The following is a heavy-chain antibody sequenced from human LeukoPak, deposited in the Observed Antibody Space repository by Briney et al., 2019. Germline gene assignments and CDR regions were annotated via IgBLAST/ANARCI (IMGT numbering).Heavy chain of an antibody. CDR3: AKGGSANHNWFDP. Sequence: QAGGSLRLSCAASGFTFSDYGMHGVRQAPGKGLEWVAFIRNDGSNEYYPDSVKGRFTISRDNSRNTLYLQMNSLRPEDTAVYYCAKGGSANHNWFDPWGQGTLVTVSS. J-gene: IGHJ5*02. CDR2: IRNDGSNE. V-gene: IGHV3-30*02. CDR1: GFTFSDYG. D-gene: IGHD2-15*01.